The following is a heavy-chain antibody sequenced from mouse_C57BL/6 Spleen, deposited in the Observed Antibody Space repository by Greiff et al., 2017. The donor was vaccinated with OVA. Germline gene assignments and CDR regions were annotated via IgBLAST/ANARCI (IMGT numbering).Heavy chain of an antibody. CDR3: ARYNSSGYVFAY. Sequence: QVQLQQPGAELVKPGASVKLSCKASGYTFTSYWMQWVKQRPGQGLEWIGEIDPSDSYTNYNQKFKGKATLTVDTSSSTAYMQLSSLTSEDSAVYYCARYNSSGYVFAYWGQGTLVTVSA. D-gene: IGHD3-2*02. J-gene: IGHJ3*01. CDR2: IDPSDSYT. CDR1: GYTFTSYW. V-gene: IGHV1-50*01.